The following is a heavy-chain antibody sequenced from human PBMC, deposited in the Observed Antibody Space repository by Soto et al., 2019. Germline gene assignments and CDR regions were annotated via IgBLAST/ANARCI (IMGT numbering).Heavy chain of an antibody. CDR1: GGSISRNY. D-gene: IGHD5-18*01. CDR3: AREGEYSYGYFDP. V-gene: IGHV4-59*01. CDR2: IYDSGTT. J-gene: IGHJ5*02. Sequence: SETLSLTCTVSGGSISRNYWSWIRQPPGKGLEWLGYIYDSGTTNYNPSVKSRVTISLDTSKSQFSLRMSSVTAADTAVYYCAREGEYSYGYFDPWGQGTLVTVSS.